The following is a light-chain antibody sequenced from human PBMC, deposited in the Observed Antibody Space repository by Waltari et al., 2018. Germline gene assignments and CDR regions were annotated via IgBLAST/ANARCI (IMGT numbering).Light chain of an antibody. J-gene: IGKJ1*01. CDR3: MQTTHWPRT. CDR1: QRLVFSDGTTY. CDR2: KVS. V-gene: IGKV2-30*01. Sequence: AVMTQSPLSLPVSLGRPASISCTSSQRLVFSDGTTYLHWFHQRPGQSPRRLMYKVSNRDSGVPDRFSGSGSGTDFTLKISRVEAEDVGVYYCMQTTHWPRTFGQGTKVEIK.